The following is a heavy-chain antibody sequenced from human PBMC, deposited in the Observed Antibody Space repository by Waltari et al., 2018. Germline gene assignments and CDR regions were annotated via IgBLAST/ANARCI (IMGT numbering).Heavy chain of an antibody. J-gene: IGHJ4*02. V-gene: IGHV1-69*04. CDR3: ARDGSGYSSGWYQVDY. D-gene: IGHD6-19*01. CDR2: IIPILGIA. CDR1: GGTFSSYA. Sequence: QVQLVQSGAEVKKPGSSVKVSCKASGGTFSSYAISWVRQAPGQGLEWMGGIIPILGIANYAQKFQGRVTITADESTSTAYMELSSLRSEDTAVYYCARDGSGYSSGWYQVDYWGQGTLVTVSS.